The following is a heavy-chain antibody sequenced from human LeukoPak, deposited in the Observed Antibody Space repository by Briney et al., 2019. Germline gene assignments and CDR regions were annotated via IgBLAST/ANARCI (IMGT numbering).Heavy chain of an antibody. CDR3: ARVREYSSGWSDFDY. Sequence: ASVKVSCKASGYTFTGYYMHWVRQAPGQGLEWMGWINPNSGGTNYAQKFQGRVTMTRDTSISPAYMELSRPRSDDTAVYYCARVREYSSGWSDFDYWGQGTLVTVSS. CDR1: GYTFTGYY. CDR2: INPNSGGT. D-gene: IGHD6-19*01. J-gene: IGHJ4*02. V-gene: IGHV1-2*02.